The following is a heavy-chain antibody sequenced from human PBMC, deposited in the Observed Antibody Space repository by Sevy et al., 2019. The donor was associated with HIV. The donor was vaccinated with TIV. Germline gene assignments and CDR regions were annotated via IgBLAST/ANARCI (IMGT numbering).Heavy chain of an antibody. CDR2: IIPIFGTA. V-gene: IGHV1-69*13. D-gene: IGHD4-4*01. CDR3: SGVSSHTVRHYYYYMDV. J-gene: IGHJ6*03. Sequence: ASVKVSCKASGGTFSSYAISWVRQAPGQGLEWMGGIIPIFGTANYAQKFQGRVTITADESTSTAYMELSSLRSEDKAVVYCSGVSSHTVRHYYYYMDVWGKGTTVTVSS. CDR1: GGTFSSYA.